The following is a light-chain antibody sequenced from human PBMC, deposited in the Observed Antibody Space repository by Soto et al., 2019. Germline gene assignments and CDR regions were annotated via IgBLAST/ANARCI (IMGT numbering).Light chain of an antibody. J-gene: IGLJ3*02. Sequence: QSALTQPASVSGSPGQSITISCTGTSSDVGGYNYVSWYQQHPGKAPKLMIYDVSNRPSGVSNRFSGSKSGNTASLTISGLQAEDGADYYCSSYTSSSDWVFGGGTKVTVL. CDR3: SSYTSSSDWV. CDR1: SSDVGGYNY. CDR2: DVS. V-gene: IGLV2-14*01.